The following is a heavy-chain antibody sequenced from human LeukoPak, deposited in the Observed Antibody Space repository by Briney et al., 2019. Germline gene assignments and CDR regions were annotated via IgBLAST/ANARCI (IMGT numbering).Heavy chain of an antibody. J-gene: IGHJ4*02. CDR3: AGDGYNLSYFDY. D-gene: IGHD5-24*01. Sequence: PSETLSLTRTVSGGSISSSSYYWGWIRQPPGKGLEWIGSIYYSGSTYYNPSLKSRVTISVDTSKNQFSLKLSSVTAADTAVYYCAGDGYNLSYFDYWGQGTLVTISS. CDR1: GGSISSSSYY. CDR2: IYYSGST. V-gene: IGHV4-39*07.